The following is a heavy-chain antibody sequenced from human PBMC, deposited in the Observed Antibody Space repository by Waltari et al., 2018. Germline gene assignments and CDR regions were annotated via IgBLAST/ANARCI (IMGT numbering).Heavy chain of an antibody. CDR2: ISYDGTNK. Sequence: QVQLVESGGGVVQPGRSLRLSCAASGFTFSSYGMHWVRQAPGKGLGWVAVISYDGTNKFYVHSVKGRFTISRDNSKNTLYLQMNSLRAEDTAVYYCAKALGSGYDSVPDFDYWGQGTLVTVSS. D-gene: IGHD5-12*01. V-gene: IGHV3-30*18. CDR3: AKALGSGYDSVPDFDY. CDR1: GFTFSSYG. J-gene: IGHJ4*02.